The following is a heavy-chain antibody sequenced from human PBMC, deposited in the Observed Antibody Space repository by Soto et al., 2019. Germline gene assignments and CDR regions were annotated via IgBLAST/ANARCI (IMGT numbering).Heavy chain of an antibody. V-gene: IGHV1-18*01. D-gene: IGHD3-16*01. CDR2: ISPYTGNT. J-gene: IGHJ6*02. CDR1: GYIFVNYG. CDR3: VKVDNYVTPTPQDV. Sequence: QVQLVQSGDEVKKPGASVKVSCKASGYIFVNYGIAWVRQAPRQGLEWMGWISPYTGNTHSASKVQGRLTMTTDTSTSTSYMDLGSLTSDDTAVYYCVKVDNYVTPTPQDVCGQGTTVTGSS.